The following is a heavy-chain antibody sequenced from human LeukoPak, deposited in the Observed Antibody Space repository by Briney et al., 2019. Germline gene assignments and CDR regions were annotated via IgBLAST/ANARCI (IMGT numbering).Heavy chain of an antibody. D-gene: IGHD2-2*01. V-gene: IGHV1-2*02. CDR1: GYTFTGYY. CDR2: INPNSGGT. CDR3: ARASTSLRIADAFDI. Sequence: GASVKVSCKASGYTFTGYYMHWVRQAPGQGLEWMGWINPNSGGTNYAQKFQGRVTMTRDTSISTAYMELSRLRSDDTAVYYCARASTSLRIADAFDIWGQGTMVTVSS. J-gene: IGHJ3*02.